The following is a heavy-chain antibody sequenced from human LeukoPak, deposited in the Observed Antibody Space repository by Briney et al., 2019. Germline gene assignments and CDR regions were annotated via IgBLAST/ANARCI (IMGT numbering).Heavy chain of an antibody. V-gene: IGHV3-49*04. J-gene: IGHJ4*02. CDR3: TRDWHYYDSSGYYYQGGFDY. D-gene: IGHD3-22*01. Sequence: GGSLRLSCTASGFTFGDYAMSWVRQAPGKGLEWVGFIRSKAYGGTTEYAASVKGRFTISRDDSKSIAYLQMNSLRTEDTAVYYCTRDWHYYDSSGYYYQGGFDYWGQGTLVTVSS. CDR1: GFTFGDYA. CDR2: IRSKAYGGTT.